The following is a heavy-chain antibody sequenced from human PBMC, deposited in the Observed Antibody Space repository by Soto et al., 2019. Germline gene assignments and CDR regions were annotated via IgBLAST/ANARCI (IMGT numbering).Heavy chain of an antibody. Sequence: EVQLLESGGGLVQPGGSLRLSCAASGFTFNNYAMTWVRQAPGKGLEWVSAISGGGDTTSYADSVKGRFTVSRDGSKNTLYLQMSSLRAVATAPYYCAKGRGGSGSLTPRVDFWGQGTLVTVSS. CDR3: AKGRGGSGSLTPRVDF. D-gene: IGHD3-10*01. CDR2: ISGGGDTT. CDR1: GFTFNNYA. J-gene: IGHJ4*02. V-gene: IGHV3-23*01.